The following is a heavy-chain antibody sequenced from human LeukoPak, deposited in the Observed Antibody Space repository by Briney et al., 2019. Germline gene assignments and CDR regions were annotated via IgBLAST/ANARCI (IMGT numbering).Heavy chain of an antibody. CDR3: ARNVAGSFDY. D-gene: IGHD1-1*01. Sequence: PSETLSLTCTISGGSIRNYYWSWIRQPPGKGLEWIGYIYHTGSTNYNPSLKSRVTISVDTSKNQFSLKLSSVTAADTAVYYCARNVAGSFDYWGQGTLVTVSS. J-gene: IGHJ4*02. CDR2: IYHTGST. CDR1: GGSIRNYY. V-gene: IGHV4-59*01.